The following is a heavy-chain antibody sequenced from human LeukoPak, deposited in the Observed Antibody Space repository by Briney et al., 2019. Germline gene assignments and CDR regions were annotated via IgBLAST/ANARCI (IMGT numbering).Heavy chain of an antibody. D-gene: IGHD4-11*01. J-gene: IGHJ5*02. CDR2: IYYSGST. CDR1: GGSISSGGYY. Sequence: SETLSLTCTVSGGSISSGGYYWSWIRQHPGKGLEWIGYIYYSGSTYYNPSLKSRVTISVDTSKNQFSLKLSSVTAADTAVYYCARADDYMGWPIDPWGQGTLVTVSS. CDR3: ARADDYMGWPIDP. V-gene: IGHV4-31*03.